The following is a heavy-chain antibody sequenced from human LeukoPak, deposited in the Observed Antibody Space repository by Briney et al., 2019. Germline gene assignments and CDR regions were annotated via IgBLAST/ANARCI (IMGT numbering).Heavy chain of an antibody. CDR2: MNPNSGNT. V-gene: IGHV1-8*01. CDR1: GYTFTSYD. CDR3: ARGKAYSGYENFDY. D-gene: IGHD5-12*01. J-gene: IGHJ4*02. Sequence: ASVKVSCKASGYTFTSYDINWVRQATGQGLEWMGWMNPNSGNTGYAQKFQGRVTMTRNTSISTAYMELSSLRSEDTAVYYCARGKAYSGYENFDYWGQGTLVTVSS.